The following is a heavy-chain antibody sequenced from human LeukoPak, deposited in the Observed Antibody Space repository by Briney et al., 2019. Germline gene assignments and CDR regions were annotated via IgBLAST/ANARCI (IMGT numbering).Heavy chain of an antibody. J-gene: IGHJ4*02. CDR1: GFAFSSYA. CDR2: ISGSGGST. Sequence: GGSLRLSCAASGFAFSSYAMSWVRQAPGKGLEWVSAISGSGGSTYYADSVKGRFTISRDNCKNTLYLQMNSLRAEDTAVYYCAKASSSWYYFDYWGQGTLVTVSS. V-gene: IGHV3-23*01. CDR3: AKASSSWYYFDY. D-gene: IGHD6-13*01.